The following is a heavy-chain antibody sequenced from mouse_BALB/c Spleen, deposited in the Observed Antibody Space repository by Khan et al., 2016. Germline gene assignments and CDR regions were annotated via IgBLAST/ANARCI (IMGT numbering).Heavy chain of an antibody. CDR1: GFTFSNYA. CDR3: ARQLDGSSSYHAMDY. Sequence: EVQLVESGGDLVKPGGSLNLSCAASGFTFSNYAMSWVRQTPDKRLEWVATISSGGSYTYYPASVKGRFTISRDNAKHTLYLQMSSLKSEDTAIYYCARQLDGSSSYHAMDYWGQGTSVTVSS. V-gene: IGHV5-6*01. D-gene: IGHD1-1*01. CDR2: ISSGGSYT. J-gene: IGHJ4*01.